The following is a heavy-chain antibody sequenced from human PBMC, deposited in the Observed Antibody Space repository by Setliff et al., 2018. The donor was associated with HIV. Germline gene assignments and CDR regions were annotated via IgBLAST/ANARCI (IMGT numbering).Heavy chain of an antibody. CDR2: INAGNGNT. J-gene: IGHJ3*01. CDR3: ARVKNMMVNDAFDV. Sequence: ASVKVSCKSSGYTFTSYAMNWVRQAPGQRLEWTGWINAGNGNTKYSQKLQGRVTITRDTSASTAYMELKRLRPEDTGIYYCARVKNMMVNDAFDVWGQGTMVTVSS. D-gene: IGHD5-18*01. V-gene: IGHV1-3*01. CDR1: GYTFTSYA.